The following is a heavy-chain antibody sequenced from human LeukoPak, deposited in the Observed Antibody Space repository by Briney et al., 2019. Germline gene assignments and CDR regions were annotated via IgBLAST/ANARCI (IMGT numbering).Heavy chain of an antibody. V-gene: IGHV3-7*03. CDR1: GFTFSSYW. J-gene: IGHJ4*02. CDR2: IKQDGSEK. D-gene: IGHD2-2*01. CDR3: ATDRGIVVVPAAILEY. Sequence: PGGSLRLSCAASGFTFSSYWMSWVRQAPGKGLEWVANIKQDGSEKYYVDSVKGRFTISRDNAKNSLYLQMNSLRAEDTAVYYCATDRGIVVVPAAILEYWGQGTLVTVSS.